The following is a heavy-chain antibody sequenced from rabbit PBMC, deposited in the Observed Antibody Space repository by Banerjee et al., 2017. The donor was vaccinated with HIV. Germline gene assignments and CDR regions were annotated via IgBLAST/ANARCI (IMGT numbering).Heavy chain of an antibody. CDR1: GFSVTNAYY. CDR3: ARSLSFAGYALNL. Sequence: QEQLVESGGGLVQPEGSLTLTCTASGFSVTNAYYMCWVRQAPGKGLEWISCIAGSSSGFTYSATWVNGRFTISKTSSTTVTLQMTRLTAADTATYFCARSLSFAGYALNLWGQGTLVTVS. CDR2: IAGSSSGFT. J-gene: IGHJ4*01. D-gene: IGHD4-2*01. V-gene: IGHV1S45*01.